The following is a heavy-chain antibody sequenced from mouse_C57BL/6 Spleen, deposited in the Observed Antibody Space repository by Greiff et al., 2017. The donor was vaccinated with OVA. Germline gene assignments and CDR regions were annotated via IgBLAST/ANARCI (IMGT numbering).Heavy chain of an antibody. CDR3: ARHLSYAMDY. CDR2: INYDGSST. Sequence: EVKVVESEGGLVQPGRSMKLSCTVSGFSFSDYYMAWVRQVPETGLEWVANINYDGSSTYYLDSLKSRFIISRDNAKNILYLQRSSLKSEDTATYYCARHLSYAMDYWGQGASVTVSS. J-gene: IGHJ4*01. V-gene: IGHV5-16*01. CDR1: GFSFSDYY.